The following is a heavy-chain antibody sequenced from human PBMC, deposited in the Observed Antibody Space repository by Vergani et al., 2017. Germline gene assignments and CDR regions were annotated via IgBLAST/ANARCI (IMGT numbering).Heavy chain of an antibody. D-gene: IGHD4-11*01. CDR2: IDHTGRP. V-gene: IGHV4-34*01. J-gene: IGHJ6*03. Sequence: QVQLQQWGGGLFKPSETLSLTCVVNGGSFTSYHWTWIRQSPGEGLGWVGDIDHTGRPDYNPSLKSRVTMSVDKSRNQFSLTLNSVTATDTAIYFCARVNTETDGHLYYYYYMDVWGQGTAVTVS. CDR3: ARVNTETDGHLYYYYYMDV. CDR1: GGSFTSYH.